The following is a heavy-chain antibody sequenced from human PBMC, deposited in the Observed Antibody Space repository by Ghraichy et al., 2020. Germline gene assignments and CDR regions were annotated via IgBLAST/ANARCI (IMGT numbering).Heavy chain of an antibody. CDR3: AKDRLRDGSGSSLYGMDV. J-gene: IGHJ6*02. CDR2: IKQDGSKI. V-gene: IGHV3-7*03. CDR1: GFTFSSYW. D-gene: IGHD3-10*01. Sequence: GGSLRLSCAASGFTFSSYWMSWVRQAPGKGLEWVANIKQDGSKINYLDSVKGRFTISRDDSKSSLYLQMNSLRAEDTAVYYCAKDRLRDGSGSSLYGMDVWGQGTTVTVSS.